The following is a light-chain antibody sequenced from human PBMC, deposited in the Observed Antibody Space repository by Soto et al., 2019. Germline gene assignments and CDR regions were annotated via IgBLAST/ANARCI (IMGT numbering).Light chain of an antibody. Sequence: QSALTQPRSVSGSPGQSVTISCTGTSTDAGGYDYVSWYQHHPGKAPKLMIYDVSKRPSGVPDRFSGSKSGNTASLTISGLQAEDEADYYCCSYAGSYTYAFGTGTKVTVL. CDR2: DVS. CDR1: STDAGGYDY. CDR3: CSYAGSYTYA. V-gene: IGLV2-11*01. J-gene: IGLJ1*01.